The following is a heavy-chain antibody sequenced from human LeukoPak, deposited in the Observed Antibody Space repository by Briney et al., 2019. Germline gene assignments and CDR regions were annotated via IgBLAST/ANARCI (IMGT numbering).Heavy chain of an antibody. J-gene: IGHJ4*02. CDR1: GGSFSGYY. CDR3: ARAPRRSWYTY. CDR2: INHSGST. Sequence: SETLSLTCAVYGGSFSGYYWSWIRQPPGKGLEWIGEINHSGSTNYNPSLKSRVTISVVTSKNQFSLKLSSVTAADTAVYYCARAPRRSWYTYWGQGTLVTVSS. D-gene: IGHD6-13*01. V-gene: IGHV4-34*01.